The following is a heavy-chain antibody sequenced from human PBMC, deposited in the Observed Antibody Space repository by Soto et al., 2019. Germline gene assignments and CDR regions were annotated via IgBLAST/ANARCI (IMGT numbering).Heavy chain of an antibody. CDR2: MNPGSGDT. Sequence: WASVKVSCKASGYSFTNNDVSWVRQATGQGLEWMGWMNPGSGDTGYAQKFQGRVTMTRDISIATAYMELSSLRSEDTAVYYCARVAGDIVVVPAALCVRRHLCKPTTYNWFDPWGQGTLVTVSS. CDR3: ARVAGDIVVVPAALCVRRHLCKPTTYNWFDP. CDR1: GYSFTNND. V-gene: IGHV1-8*01. J-gene: IGHJ5*02. D-gene: IGHD2-2*01.